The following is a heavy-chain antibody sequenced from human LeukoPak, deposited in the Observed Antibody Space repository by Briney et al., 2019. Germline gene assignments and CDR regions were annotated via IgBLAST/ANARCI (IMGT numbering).Heavy chain of an antibody. CDR3: AGSRFGVVID. Sequence: PSETLSLTCTVSGGSISSGGYYWSWIRQHPGKGLEWIGYIYYSGSTYYNPSLKSRVTISVDTSKNQFSLKLSPVTAADTAVYYCAGSRFGVVIDWGQGTLVTVSS. V-gene: IGHV4-31*03. J-gene: IGHJ4*02. CDR2: IYYSGST. D-gene: IGHD3-3*01. CDR1: GGSISSGGYY.